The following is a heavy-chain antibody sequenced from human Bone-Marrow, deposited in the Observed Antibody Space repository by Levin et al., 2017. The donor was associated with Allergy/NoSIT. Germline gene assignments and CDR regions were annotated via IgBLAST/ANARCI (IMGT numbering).Heavy chain of an antibody. Sequence: GESLKISCAASGFTFSSYGMHWVRQAPGKGLEWVAVIWYDGSNKYYADSVKGRFTISRDNSKNTLYLQMNSLRAEDTAVYYCARDMTSLRIRAFDIWGQGTMVTVSS. J-gene: IGHJ3*02. D-gene: IGHD1-26*01. CDR2: IWYDGSNK. CDR1: GFTFSSYG. CDR3: ARDMTSLRIRAFDI. V-gene: IGHV3-33*01.